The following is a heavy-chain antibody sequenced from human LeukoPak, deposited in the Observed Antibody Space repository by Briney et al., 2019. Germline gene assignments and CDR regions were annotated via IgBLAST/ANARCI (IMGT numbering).Heavy chain of an antibody. D-gene: IGHD3-10*01. CDR1: GGSFSGYY. Sequence: KPSETLSLTCAVYGGSFSGYYWSWIRQPPGKGLEWIGEINHSGSTNYNPSLKSRVTISVDTSKNQFSLKLRSVTAADTAVYYRARLRITMVRGVIPDYWGQGTLVTVSS. CDR2: INHSGST. CDR3: ARLRITMVRGVIPDY. J-gene: IGHJ4*02. V-gene: IGHV4-34*01.